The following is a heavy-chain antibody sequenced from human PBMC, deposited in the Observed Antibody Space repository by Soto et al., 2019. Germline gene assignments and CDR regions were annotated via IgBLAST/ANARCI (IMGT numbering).Heavy chain of an antibody. V-gene: IGHV1-2*02. CDR1: GYQFTGSY. J-gene: IGHJ4*02. CDR3: ARQYCSGTSCYWYFDF. Sequence: QVRLVQSGADVQRPGASMNISCQASGYQFTGSYLHWVRRAPGHGLQWMGMINPDTGSTTYAETLQERVTMTTDKSAGTVFLGMGRLTSDDTATYYGARQYCSGTSCYWYFDFWGQGTFVSVSS. D-gene: IGHD2-2*01. CDR2: INPDTGST.